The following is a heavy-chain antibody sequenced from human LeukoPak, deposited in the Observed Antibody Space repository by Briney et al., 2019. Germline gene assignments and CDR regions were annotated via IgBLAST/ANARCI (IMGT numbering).Heavy chain of an antibody. Sequence: PGGALRLSWAASGFTFSLYAMHWVRQAPGKGLEYVSAISSSGGSTYYANSVKGRFTISRDNSKNKLYLQVNSLRAEDTAVYYCATLQGSIAVAAEIFDYWGQGTLVTVSS. D-gene: IGHD6-19*01. CDR2: ISSSGGST. CDR1: GFTFSLYA. CDR3: ATLQGSIAVAAEIFDY. J-gene: IGHJ4*02. V-gene: IGHV3-64*01.